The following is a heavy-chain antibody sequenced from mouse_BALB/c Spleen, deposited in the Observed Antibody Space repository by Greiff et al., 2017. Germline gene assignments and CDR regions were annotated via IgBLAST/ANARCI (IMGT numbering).Heavy chain of an antibody. Sequence: EVQLVESGGGLVQPGGSMKLSCVASGFTFSNYWMNWVRQSPEKGLEWVAEIRLKSNNYATHYAESVKGRFTISRDDSKSSVYLQMNNLRAEDTGIYYCTRYYYGSDWYFDVWGAGTTVTVSS. CDR1: GFTFSNYW. CDR3: TRYYYGSDWYFDV. CDR2: IRLKSNNYAT. J-gene: IGHJ1*01. V-gene: IGHV6-6*02. D-gene: IGHD1-1*01.